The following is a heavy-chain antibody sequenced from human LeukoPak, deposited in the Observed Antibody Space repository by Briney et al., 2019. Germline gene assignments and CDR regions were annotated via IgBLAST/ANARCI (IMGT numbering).Heavy chain of an antibody. CDR2: TSYSEGT. V-gene: IGHV4-31*02. D-gene: IGHD1-26*01. J-gene: IGHJ4*02. CDR3: ATADWESFYFDS. Sequence: TWIRQHPGKGLEWIGFTSYSEGTYYNPSLMSRITISVDRSQNQFSLKMRDVTAADTAVYFCATADWESFYFDSWGQGALVAVSS.